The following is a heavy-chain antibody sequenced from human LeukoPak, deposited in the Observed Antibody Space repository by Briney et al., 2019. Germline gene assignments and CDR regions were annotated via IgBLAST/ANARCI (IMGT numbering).Heavy chain of an antibody. CDR2: ISYGGST. J-gene: IGHJ4*02. V-gene: IGHV4-34*01. D-gene: IGHD3-22*01. CDR3: ARHWHDSSGYYPPGNY. Sequence: SKTLSLTCAVDGGSFSGYYWGWIRQPPGKGLEWIGDISYGGSTNYNPSLKSRVTMSVDTSKNQFSLKLTSVTAADTAVYYCARHWHDSSGYYPPGNYWGQGTLVTVSS. CDR1: GGSFSGYY.